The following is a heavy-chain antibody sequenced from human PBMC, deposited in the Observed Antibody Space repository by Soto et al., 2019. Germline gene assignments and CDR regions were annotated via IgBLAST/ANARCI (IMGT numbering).Heavy chain of an antibody. J-gene: IGHJ4*02. CDR2: IQQDGSEK. CDR3: ARSWRLLGWFLD. V-gene: IGHV3-7*04. D-gene: IGHD2-21*02. CDR1: GFTFSSYW. Sequence: EVQLVESGGGLVQPGGSLRLSCAASGFTFSSYWMNWVRQAPGKGLEWVANIQQDGSEKYYVDSVKGRFTISRDNAMRSLYLQMNSLRAEDTAVYYCARSWRLLGWFLDWGQGTLVTFSS.